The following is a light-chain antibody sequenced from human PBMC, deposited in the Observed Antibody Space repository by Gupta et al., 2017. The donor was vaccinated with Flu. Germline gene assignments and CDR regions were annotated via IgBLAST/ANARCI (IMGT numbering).Light chain of an antibody. CDR3: QAWDISTGV. Sequence: SSELTQPPSVSVSPVQTASITCSGDKLGTKYVSWYQQSSGQPPVLVIYQDNKRPSGIPERFSGSNSGNTATLTISGTQPMDEADYYCQAWDISTGVFGAGTKLTVL. V-gene: IGLV3-1*01. CDR2: QDN. J-gene: IGLJ3*02. CDR1: KLGTKY.